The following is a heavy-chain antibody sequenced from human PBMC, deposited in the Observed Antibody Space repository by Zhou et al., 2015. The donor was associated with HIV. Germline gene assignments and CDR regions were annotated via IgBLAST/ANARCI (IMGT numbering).Heavy chain of an antibody. V-gene: IGHV1-69*02. Sequence: QVQLVQSGAEVKKPGSSVKVSCKASGGTFSSYTISWVRQAPGQGLEWMGRIIPILGIANYAQKFQGRVTITADKSTSTAYMELSSLRSEDTAVYYCARMWSSLNRGYCSGGSCLNDDAFDIWGQGTMVTVSS. D-gene: IGHD2-15*01. CDR1: GGTFSSYT. CDR3: ARMWSSLNRGYCSGGSCLNDDAFDI. J-gene: IGHJ3*02. CDR2: IIPILGIA.